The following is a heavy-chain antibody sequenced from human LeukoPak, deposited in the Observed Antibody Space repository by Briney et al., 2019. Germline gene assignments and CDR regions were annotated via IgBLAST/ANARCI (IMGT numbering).Heavy chain of an antibody. V-gene: IGHV1-18*01. J-gene: IGHJ4*02. CDR1: GYTFVRHG. D-gene: IGHD1-14*01. CDR3: ARDSRSPGPVFSDY. Sequence: ASVIVSCMASGYTFVRHGVNWVRQAPGQGLEWMGWISAYDAKTHYAERLQGRVTMTRDISASTVYMELRSLTSHDTAVYYCARDSRSPGPVFSDYWGQGTLVTVSS. CDR2: ISAYDAKT.